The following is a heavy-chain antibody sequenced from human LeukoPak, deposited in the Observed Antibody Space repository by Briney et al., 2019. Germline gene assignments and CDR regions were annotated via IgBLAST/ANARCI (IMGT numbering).Heavy chain of an antibody. CDR3: AKWYGSGSSYYYYYGMDV. CDR2: ISGSGGST. Sequence: PGGSLRLSCAASGFTFSSYAMSWVRQAPGKGLEWVSAISGSGGSTYYADSVKGRFTISRDNSKNTLYLQMNSLRAEDTAVYYCAKWYGSGSSYYYYYGMDVWGQGTTVTVSS. D-gene: IGHD3-10*01. CDR1: GFTFSSYA. V-gene: IGHV3-23*01. J-gene: IGHJ6*02.